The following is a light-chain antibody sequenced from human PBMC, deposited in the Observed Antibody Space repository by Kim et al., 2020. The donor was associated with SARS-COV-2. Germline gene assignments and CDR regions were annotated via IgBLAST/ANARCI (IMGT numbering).Light chain of an antibody. CDR3: CSYAGSSTVV. CDR1: SSDVGNYNI. Sequence: PGQSLTISCTGTSSDVGNYNIVSWYQQHPDKAPKLMIYEVTRRPSGVSNRFSGSKSGNTASLTISGLQAEDEADYYCCSYAGSSTVVFGGGTKLTVL. V-gene: IGLV2-23*02. J-gene: IGLJ2*01. CDR2: EVT.